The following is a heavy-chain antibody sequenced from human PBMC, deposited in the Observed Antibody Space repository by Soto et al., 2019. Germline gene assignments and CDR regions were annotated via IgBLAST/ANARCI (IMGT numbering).Heavy chain of an antibody. J-gene: IGHJ5*02. CDR1: GFSFYAFG. V-gene: IGHV3-11*01. CDR3: AKDLAARDPRFDG. Sequence: VQLVQSGGGLVKPGGSLRLSCAASGFSFYAFGMTWVRQSPGKGLEWISYISSLGLSTYDAASVKGCIIVSRDDDTKTFYLQMNSLTAEDTAVYFCAKDLAARDPRFDGWGQGTLVTVSS. CDR2: ISSLGLST.